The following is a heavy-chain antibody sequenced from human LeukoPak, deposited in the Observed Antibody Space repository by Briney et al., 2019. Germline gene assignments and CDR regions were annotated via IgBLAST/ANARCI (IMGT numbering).Heavy chain of an antibody. J-gene: IGHJ4*02. CDR1: RFTFSSYA. D-gene: IGHD4-17*01. V-gene: IGHV3-30-3*01. CDR3: ARRLTTVTTGFDY. CDR2: ISYDGSNK. Sequence: PGRSLRLSCAASRFTFSSYAMHWVRQAPGKGLEWVAVISYDGSNKYYADSVKGRFTISRDNSKNTLYLQMNSLRAEDTAVYYCARRLTTVTTGFDYWGQGTLVTVSS.